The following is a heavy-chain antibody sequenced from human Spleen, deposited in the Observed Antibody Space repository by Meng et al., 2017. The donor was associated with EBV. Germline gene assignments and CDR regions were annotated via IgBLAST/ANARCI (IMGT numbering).Heavy chain of an antibody. J-gene: IGHJ4*02. D-gene: IGHD3-16*01. CDR3: ARDLGGDFDY. CDR1: GYSFSSYD. CDR2: MNPTSGKT. V-gene: IGHV1-8*01. Sequence: AQLGPSGAEVKKPGASVKVSCKASGYSFSSYDINWVRQATGQGLEWMGWMNPTSGKTGYAQKFQDRVTMTRDSAISTAYMELSSLRSDDTAVYYCARDLGGDFDYWGQGTLVTVSS.